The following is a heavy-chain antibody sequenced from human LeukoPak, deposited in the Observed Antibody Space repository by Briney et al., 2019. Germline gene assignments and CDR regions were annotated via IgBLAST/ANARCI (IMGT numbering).Heavy chain of an antibody. D-gene: IGHD4-17*01. CDR3: ARHMTVTYAFDI. CDR1: GGSINRDSSSSYF. CDR2: IYYTGST. J-gene: IGHJ3*02. Sequence: SETLSLTCSVSGGSINRDSSSSYFWAWIRQSPGTGMEWIGSIYYTGSTYYNPSLKSRVTMFVDTSNNQFSLKLTSLTAADTAVYYCARHMTVTYAFDIWGQGTMVTVSS. V-gene: IGHV4-39*01.